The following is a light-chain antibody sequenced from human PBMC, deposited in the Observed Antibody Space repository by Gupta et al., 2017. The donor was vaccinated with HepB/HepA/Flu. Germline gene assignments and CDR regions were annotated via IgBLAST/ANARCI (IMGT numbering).Light chain of an antibody. Sequence: QSALTQPASVSGAPGQSITIPCPGTSSDVGDYNYVSWYQQNPGKAPKLLIYDVSHRPSGVSNRFSGSKSGNTASLTISGLQAEDEADYYCSSYTSSSTLVFGGGTKLTVL. J-gene: IGLJ2*01. V-gene: IGLV2-14*01. CDR2: DVS. CDR3: SSYTSSSTLV. CDR1: SSDVGDYNY.